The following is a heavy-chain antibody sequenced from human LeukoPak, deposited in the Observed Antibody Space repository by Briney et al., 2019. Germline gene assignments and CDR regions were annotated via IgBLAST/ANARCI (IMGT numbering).Heavy chain of an antibody. CDR2: IKEDGSEK. J-gene: IGHJ4*02. CDR3: AKDRGGDYIHYFDY. D-gene: IGHD4-17*01. V-gene: IGHV3-7*03. CDR1: GFTFSSYW. Sequence: GGSLRLSCAASGFTFSSYWMSWVRQAPGKGLEWVASIKEDGSEKYYVDSVKGRFTISRDNAKNSLYLQMNSLRAEDTALYYCAKDRGGDYIHYFDYWGQGTRVTVSS.